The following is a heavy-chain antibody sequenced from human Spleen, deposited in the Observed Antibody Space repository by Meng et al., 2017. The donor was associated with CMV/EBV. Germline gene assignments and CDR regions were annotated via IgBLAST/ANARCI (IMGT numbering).Heavy chain of an antibody. D-gene: IGHD6-13*01. Sequence: CAASGFAFSSFAMNWVRQAPGKGLEWVSAINSRGGSTYYADSMKGRFTMSRDNSKNTLYLQMDSLRTEDTGVYYCAREGTAAGSPFDHWGQGTLVTVSS. CDR3: AREGTAAGSPFDH. V-gene: IGHV3-23*01. CDR1: GFAFSSFA. J-gene: IGHJ4*02. CDR2: INSRGGST.